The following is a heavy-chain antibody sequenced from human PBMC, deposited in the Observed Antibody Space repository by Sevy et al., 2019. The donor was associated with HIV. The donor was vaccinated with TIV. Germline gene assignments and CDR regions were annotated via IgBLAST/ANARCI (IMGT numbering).Heavy chain of an antibody. CDR2: VYYTGGT. CDR1: GGSMNSDH. CDR3: ARRNDFDI. V-gene: IGHV4-59*08. J-gene: IGHJ3*02. Sequence: SETLSLTCTVSGGSMNSDHWNWIRQPPGKGLEWIGYVYYTGGTNYNPTLNNRVTISVDRTKNQFSLKLTSVTAADTAVHYCARRNDFDIWGQGTMVTVSS.